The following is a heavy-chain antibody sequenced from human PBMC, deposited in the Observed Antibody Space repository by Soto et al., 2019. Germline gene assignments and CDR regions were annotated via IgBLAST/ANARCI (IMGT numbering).Heavy chain of an antibody. CDR3: ASSYYDFWSVVDY. V-gene: IGHV4-39*01. CDR2: FFYRGST. J-gene: IGHJ4*02. D-gene: IGHD3-3*01. Sequence: PSETLSLTCTVSGGSISSNNYYWGWVRQPPGKGLEWIGVFFYRGSTYYTPSLKGRVTISVDTSKTQFSLKLSSVTAADTVVYYCASSYYDFWSVVDYWGQGTLVTVSS. CDR1: GGSISSNNYY.